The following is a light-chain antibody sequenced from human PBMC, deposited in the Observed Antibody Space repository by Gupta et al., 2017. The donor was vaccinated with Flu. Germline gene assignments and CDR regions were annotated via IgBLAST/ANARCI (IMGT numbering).Light chain of an antibody. CDR2: EVS. CDR3: SSYTTTATLV. V-gene: IGLV2-14*01. Sequence: SITISCTGTRSDIGDYKYVSWYQQYPGKAPKLIIYEVSYRPSRVSSRFSGSKSGNTASLTISGLQAEDEADYYCSSYTTTATLVFGSGTTVTVL. J-gene: IGLJ1*01. CDR1: RSDIGDYKY.